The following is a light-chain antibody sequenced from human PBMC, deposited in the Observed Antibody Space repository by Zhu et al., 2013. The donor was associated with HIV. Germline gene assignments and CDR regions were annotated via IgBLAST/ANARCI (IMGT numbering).Light chain of an antibody. J-gene: IGKJ1*01. V-gene: IGKV3-20*01. CDR1: QSVSRN. Sequence: EIVMTQSPATLSVSPGERATLSCRASQSVSRNLAWYQQKPGQAPKLLIYGASGRATGIPDRFIGRGLGTDFTLTITRLEPEDFAVYYCHHYGSSAWTFGQGTKVEIK. CDR2: GAS. CDR3: HHYGSSAWT.